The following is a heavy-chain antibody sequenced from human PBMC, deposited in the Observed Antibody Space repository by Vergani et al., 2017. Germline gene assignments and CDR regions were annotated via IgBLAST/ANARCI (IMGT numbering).Heavy chain of an antibody. D-gene: IGHD6-13*01. J-gene: IGHJ4*02. CDR3: ARASDAAAGIRY. CDR1: GGTFSSYA. Sequence: QVQLVQSGAEVKKPGSSVKVSCKASGGTFSSYAISWVRQAPGQGLEWMGRIIPILGIANYAQKFQGRVTITADKSTSTAYMELSSLRSEDTAVYYCARASDAAAGIRYWGQGTLVTVSS. CDR2: IIPILGIA. V-gene: IGHV1-69*09.